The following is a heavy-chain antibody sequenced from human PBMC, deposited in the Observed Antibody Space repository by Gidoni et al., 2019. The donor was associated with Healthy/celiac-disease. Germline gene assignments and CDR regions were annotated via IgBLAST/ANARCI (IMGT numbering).Heavy chain of an antibody. CDR3: ARVGGKGGTHLDYFDY. V-gene: IGHV3-7*03. Sequence: EVQLVESGGGLVQPGGSLRLSCAASGFTFSSYWMSWVRQAPGKGLEWVGNIKQDGSEKYYVDSVKGRFTISRDNAKNSLYLQMNSLRAEDTAVYYCARVGGKGGTHLDYFDYWGQGTLVTVSS. D-gene: IGHD1-1*01. CDR1: GFTFSSYW. CDR2: IKQDGSEK. J-gene: IGHJ4*02.